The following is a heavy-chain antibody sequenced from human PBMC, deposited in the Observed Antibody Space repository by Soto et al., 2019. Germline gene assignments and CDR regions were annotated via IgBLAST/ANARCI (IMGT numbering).Heavy chain of an antibody. CDR1: GFTFSSYA. V-gene: IGHV3-30-3*01. CDR3: AGGGYCTSTSCYLNWFDP. D-gene: IGHD2-2*01. J-gene: IGHJ5*02. Sequence: QVQLVESGGGVVQPGRSLRLSCAASGFTFSSYAMHWVRQAPGKGLAWVAVISYDGSNKYYADSVKGRFTISRDNPKNTLYLQMNGLRAEDTAVYYCAGGGYCTSTSCYLNWFDPWGQGTLVSVSS. CDR2: ISYDGSNK.